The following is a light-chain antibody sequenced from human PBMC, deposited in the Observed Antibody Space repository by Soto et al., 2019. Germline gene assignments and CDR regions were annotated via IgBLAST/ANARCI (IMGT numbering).Light chain of an antibody. CDR3: MQSTQLPPT. CDR2: EVS. V-gene: IGKV2D-29*02. Sequence: DVVMTQTPLSLSVAPGQPASISCKSSQSLLHITGETFLFWYLQKPGQSPQLLIYEVSTRASGVPDRFSGSGSGTDFTLEISRVETDDVGISYCMQSTQLPPTFGQGTRLGIK. CDR1: QSLLHITGETF. J-gene: IGKJ5*01.